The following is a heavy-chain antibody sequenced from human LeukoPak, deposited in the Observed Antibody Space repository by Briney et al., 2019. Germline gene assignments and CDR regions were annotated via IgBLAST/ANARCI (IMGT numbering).Heavy chain of an antibody. V-gene: IGHV3-7*01. CDR3: ARGPVKYDY. D-gene: IGHD4-11*01. CDR1: GFTFSSYW. CDR2: IKQDGSEK. Sequence: LAGGSLRLSCVASGFTFSSYWMTWVRQAPGKGLEWVANIKQDGSEKYYVDSVKGRFTISRDNAKNSLYLQMNSLRAEDTAVYYCARGPVKYDYWGQGTLVTVSS. J-gene: IGHJ4*02.